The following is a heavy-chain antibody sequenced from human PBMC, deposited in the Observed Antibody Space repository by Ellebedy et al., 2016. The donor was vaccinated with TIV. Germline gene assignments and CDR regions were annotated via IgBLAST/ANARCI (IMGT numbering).Heavy chain of an antibody. CDR2: ISAYNGNT. CDR1: GYTFTSYG. V-gene: IGHV1-18*01. D-gene: IGHD1-26*01. CDR3: ARVGGSSLYNYYGMDV. J-gene: IGHJ6*02. Sequence: AASVKVSCKASGYTFTSYGISWVRQAPGQGLEWMGWISAYNGNTNYAQKLQGRVTMTTDTSTSTAYMELRSLRSDDTAVYYCARVGGSSLYNYYGMDVWGQGTTVTVSS.